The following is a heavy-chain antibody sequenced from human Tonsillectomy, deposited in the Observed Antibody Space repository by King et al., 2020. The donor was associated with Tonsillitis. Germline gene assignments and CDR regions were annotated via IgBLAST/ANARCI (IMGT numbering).Heavy chain of an antibody. Sequence: VQLQQWGAGLLQPSETLSLTCAVYGGSFSGYYWSWIRQPPGKGLEWIGEINHSGSTNYNPSLKSRVTISVDTSKNQFSLKLGSVTAADTAVYYCARSRHYYDSGGYYPDAFDIWGQGTMVTVSS. CDR1: GGSFSGYY. CDR3: ARSRHYYDSGGYYPDAFDI. D-gene: IGHD3-22*01. CDR2: INHSGST. J-gene: IGHJ3*02. V-gene: IGHV4-34*01.